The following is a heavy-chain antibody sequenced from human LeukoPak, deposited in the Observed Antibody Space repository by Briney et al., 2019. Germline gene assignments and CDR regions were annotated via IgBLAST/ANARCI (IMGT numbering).Heavy chain of an antibody. CDR1: GFTFSSYG. CDR3: AREYSSSWSYANNFDY. CDR2: IWYDGSNK. D-gene: IGHD6-13*01. J-gene: IGHJ4*02. V-gene: IGHV3-33*01. Sequence: PGGSLRLSCAASGFTFSSYGMHWVRQAPGKGLEWVAVIWYDGSNKYYADSVKGRFTISRDNSKNTLYLQMNSLRAEDTAVYYCAREYSSSWSYANNFDYWGQGTLVTVSS.